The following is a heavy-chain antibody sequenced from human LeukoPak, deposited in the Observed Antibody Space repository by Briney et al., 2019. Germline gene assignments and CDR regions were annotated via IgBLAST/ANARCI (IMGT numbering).Heavy chain of an antibody. V-gene: IGHV3-7*01. CDR3: AREYYIAARPYDAFDI. CDR2: IKQDGSEK. D-gene: IGHD6-6*01. J-gene: IGHJ3*02. CDR1: GFTFSSYW. Sequence: PGGSLRLSCAASGFTFSSYWMSWVRQAPGKGLEWVANIKQDGSEKYYVDSVKGRFTISRDNAKNSLYLQMYSLRAEDTAVYYCAREYYIAARPYDAFDIWGQGTMVTVSS.